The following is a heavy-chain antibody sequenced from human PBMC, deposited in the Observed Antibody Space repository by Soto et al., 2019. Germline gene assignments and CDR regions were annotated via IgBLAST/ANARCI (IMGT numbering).Heavy chain of an antibody. D-gene: IGHD4-17*01. CDR2: ISAYSVDT. CDR3: ASGHEGIRGALDV. J-gene: IGHJ6*02. V-gene: IGHV1-18*01. Sequence: SAQVSLKASCYRFETYGMTWVRQAPGQGLEWMGWISAYSVDTYNAQKFQDRVTMTTDTSTGTAYMELRGLRSDDTAVYYCASGHEGIRGALDVWGQGTTVTVSS. CDR1: CYRFETYG.